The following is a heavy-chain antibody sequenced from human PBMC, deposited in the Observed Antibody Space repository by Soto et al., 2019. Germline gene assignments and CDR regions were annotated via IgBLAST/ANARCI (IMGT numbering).Heavy chain of an antibody. J-gene: IGHJ6*02. V-gene: IGHV3-73*01. CDR3: TRHEDCSGGSCYPIYYYYGMDV. CDR2: IRSKANSYAT. D-gene: IGHD2-15*01. CDR1: GFTFSGSA. Sequence: GGSLRLSCAASGFTFSGSAMHWVRQASGKGLEWVGRIRSKANSYATAYAASVKGRFTISRDDSKNTAYLQMNSLKTEDTAVYYCTRHEDCSGGSCYPIYYYYGMDVWGQGTTVTVSS.